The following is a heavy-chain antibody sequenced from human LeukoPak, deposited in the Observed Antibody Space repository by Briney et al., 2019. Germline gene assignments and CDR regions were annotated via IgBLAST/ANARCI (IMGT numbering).Heavy chain of an antibody. J-gene: IGHJ4*02. Sequence: GGSLRLSCAASGFTFSAYTMNWVRQAPGKGLEWVSSISSSSSYIYYADSVKGRFIISRDNAENSLYLQMNSLRAEDTAVDYCVREGGYDPFENWGQGTLVTVSS. CDR1: GFTFSAYT. V-gene: IGHV3-21*01. CDR2: ISSSSSYI. CDR3: VREGGYDPFEN. D-gene: IGHD5-12*01.